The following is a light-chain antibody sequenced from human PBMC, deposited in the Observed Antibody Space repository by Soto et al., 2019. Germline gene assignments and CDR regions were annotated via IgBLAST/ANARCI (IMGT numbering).Light chain of an antibody. V-gene: IGKV1-5*03. Sequence: DIQVTQSPSTLSASAGDRVTITCRASQSISSWLAWYQQKPGKAPNLLIYKASSLESGVPSRFSGSGSGTEFTLTISSLQPDDFATYYCQQYNSYPITFGQGTRLEI. CDR3: QQYNSYPIT. J-gene: IGKJ5*01. CDR1: QSISSW. CDR2: KAS.